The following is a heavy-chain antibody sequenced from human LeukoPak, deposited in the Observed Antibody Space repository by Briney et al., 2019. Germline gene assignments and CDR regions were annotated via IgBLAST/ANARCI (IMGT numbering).Heavy chain of an antibody. V-gene: IGHV3-23*01. CDR3: AKEGYSSTWNADFDY. Sequence: GGSLRLSCAASRFTFSSYAMSWVRQAPGKGLEWVSAISGSGVITYYADSVKGRFTMSRDNSKNTLYLQMNSLRAEDTAVYYCAKEGYSSTWNADFDYWGQGTLSSSPQ. CDR2: ISGSGVIT. D-gene: IGHD6-13*01. CDR1: RFTFSSYA. J-gene: IGHJ4*02.